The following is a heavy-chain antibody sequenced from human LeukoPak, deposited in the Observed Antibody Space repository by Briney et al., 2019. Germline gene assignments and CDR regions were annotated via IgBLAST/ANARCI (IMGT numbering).Heavy chain of an antibody. Sequence: SEALSLTCSVSLDSVTGGSHYWAWVRQSPGKGLEWIGSIYSGASGSTHYNPSLKSRVTISVDTSKNQFSLQLNSVTPEDTAVYYCARTRDLGPDYWGQGTLVTVSS. CDR1: LDSVTGGSHY. CDR3: ARTRDLGPDY. CDR2: IYSGASGST. D-gene: IGHD1-26*01. J-gene: IGHJ4*02. V-gene: IGHV4-39*07.